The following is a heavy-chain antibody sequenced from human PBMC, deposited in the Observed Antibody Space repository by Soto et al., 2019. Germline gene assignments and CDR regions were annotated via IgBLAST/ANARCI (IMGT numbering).Heavy chain of an antibody. D-gene: IGHD3-22*01. V-gene: IGHV4-34*01. CDR2: INHSGST. CDR3: ARGVTMIVVVITKVDAFDI. CDR1: GGSFSGYY. Sequence: PSETLSLTCAVYGGSFSGYYWSWIRQPPGKGLEWIGEINHSGSTNYNPSLKSRATISVDTSKNQFSLKLSSVTAADTAVYYCARGVTMIVVVITKVDAFDIWGQGTMVTVSS. J-gene: IGHJ3*02.